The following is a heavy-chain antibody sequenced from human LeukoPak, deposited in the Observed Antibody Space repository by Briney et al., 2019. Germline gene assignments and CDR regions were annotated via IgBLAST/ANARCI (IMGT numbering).Heavy chain of an antibody. J-gene: IGHJ6*03. Sequence: GASVKVSCKASGYTFTSYGISWVRQAPGQGLEWMGWISAYNGNTNYAQKLQGRVTMTTDTSTSTDYMELRSLRSDDTAVYYCARAYYYDSSGYYPTHYYYYCMDVWGKGTTVTVSS. CDR3: ARAYYYDSSGYYPTHYYYYCMDV. D-gene: IGHD3-22*01. CDR1: GYTFTSYG. V-gene: IGHV1-18*01. CDR2: ISAYNGNT.